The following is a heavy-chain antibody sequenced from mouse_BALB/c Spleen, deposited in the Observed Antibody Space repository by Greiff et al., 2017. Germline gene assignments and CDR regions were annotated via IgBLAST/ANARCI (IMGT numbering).Heavy chain of an antibody. Sequence: EVQLQESGGGLVQPGGSLRLSCATSGFTFTDYYMSWVRQPPGKALEWLGFIRNKANGYTTEYSASVKGRFTISRDNSQSILYLQMNTLRAEDSATYYCARERYDGYYAYFDVWGAGTTVTVSS. J-gene: IGHJ1*01. CDR1: GFTFTDYY. V-gene: IGHV7-3*02. CDR3: ARERYDGYYAYFDV. D-gene: IGHD2-3*01. CDR2: IRNKANGYTT.